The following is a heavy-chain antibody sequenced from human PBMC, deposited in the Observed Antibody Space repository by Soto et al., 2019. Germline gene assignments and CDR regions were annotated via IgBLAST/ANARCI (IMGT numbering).Heavy chain of an antibody. D-gene: IGHD2-15*01. V-gene: IGHV1-46*03. CDR3: ARSPIYCSGGSCYSLDY. CDR2: INPSGGST. Sequence: QVQLVQSGAEVKKPGASVKVSCKASGYTFTSYYMHWVRQAPGQGLEWMGIINPSGGSTSYAQKLQGRVTMTRDTSTSTVYMELSSLRSEDTAVYYCARSPIYCSGGSCYSLDYWGQGTLVTVSS. CDR1: GYTFTSYY. J-gene: IGHJ4*02.